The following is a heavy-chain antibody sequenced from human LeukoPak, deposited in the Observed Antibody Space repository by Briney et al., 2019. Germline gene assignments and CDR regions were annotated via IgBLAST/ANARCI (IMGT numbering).Heavy chain of an antibody. Sequence: PGGSLRLSCAASGFTFSSYAMSWVRQAPGKGLEWVSAISGSGGSTYYADSVKGRFTISRDNSKNTLYLQMNSLRAEDTAVYYCARADYDFWSGLGLPYYYYGMDVWGQGTTVTVSS. D-gene: IGHD3-3*01. V-gene: IGHV3-23*01. CDR3: ARADYDFWSGLGLPYYYYGMDV. CDR1: GFTFSSYA. J-gene: IGHJ6*02. CDR2: ISGSGGST.